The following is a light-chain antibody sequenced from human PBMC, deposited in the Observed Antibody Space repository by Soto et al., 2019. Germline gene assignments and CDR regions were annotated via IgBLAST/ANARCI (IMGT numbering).Light chain of an antibody. CDR3: QQRSNWPLT. V-gene: IGKV3-11*01. CDR2: DAS. J-gene: IGKJ3*01. Sequence: EIVLTQSPATLSASPGDRAPLSCRASQSVTSNLAWYQQNPGQAPRLLIYDASNRATGIPARFSGSGSGTDFTLTISSLEPEDSAVYYCQQRSNWPLTFGPGTKVDIK. CDR1: QSVTSN.